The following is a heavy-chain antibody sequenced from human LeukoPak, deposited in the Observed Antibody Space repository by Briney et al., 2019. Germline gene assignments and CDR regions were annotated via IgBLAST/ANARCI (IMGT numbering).Heavy chain of an antibody. J-gene: IGHJ4*02. D-gene: IGHD2-15*01. V-gene: IGHV1-46*01. CDR3: ARVKDCSGCTCYSAFDY. CDR1: GYTFSNYY. CDR2: INPSGGST. Sequence: GASVKVSCTASGYTFSNYYMHWVRQAPGQGLEWMGIINPSGGSTSYAQKFEGRVTMTSDTSTRSVYMELSRLRSEDTAVYYCARVKDCSGCTCYSAFDYWGQGTLVTVSS.